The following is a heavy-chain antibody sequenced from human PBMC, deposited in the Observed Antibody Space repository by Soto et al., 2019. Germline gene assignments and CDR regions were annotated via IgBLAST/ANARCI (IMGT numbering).Heavy chain of an antibody. CDR1: GFTVSSNY. CDR3: ARDGAGYCSGGSCSYFDY. D-gene: IGHD2-15*01. J-gene: IGHJ4*02. CDR2: IYSGGST. Sequence: EVQLVESGGGLVQPGGSLRLSCAASGFTVSSNYMSWVRQAPGKGLEWVSVIYSGGSTYYADSVKGRFTISRDNSKNTLYLQMDSLRAEDTAVYYCARDGAGYCSGGSCSYFDYWGQGTLVTVSS. V-gene: IGHV3-66*01.